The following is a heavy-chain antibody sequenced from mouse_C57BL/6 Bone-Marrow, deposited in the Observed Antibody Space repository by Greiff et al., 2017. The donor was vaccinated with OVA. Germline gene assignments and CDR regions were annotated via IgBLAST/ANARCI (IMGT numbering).Heavy chain of an antibody. CDR2: IYPRSGNT. D-gene: IGHD2-14*01. Sequence: VQLQQSGAELARPGASVKLSCKASGYTFTGYGISWVKQRTGQGLEWIGWIYPRSGNTYYNEKFKGKATLTADKSSSTAYMELSSLTSEASAVYCGAGGGYGYDGPFAYGGQGTLVTVSA. CDR3: AGGGYGYDGPFAY. V-gene: IGHV1-81*01. J-gene: IGHJ3*01. CDR1: GYTFTGYG.